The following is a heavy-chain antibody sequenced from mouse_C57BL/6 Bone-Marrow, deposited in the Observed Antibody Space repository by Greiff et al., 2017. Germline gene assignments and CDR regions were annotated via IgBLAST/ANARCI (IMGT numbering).Heavy chain of an antibody. V-gene: IGHV3-6*01. CDR2: ISYDGSN. CDR3: AFYDYRLGYYYAMDY. D-gene: IGHD2-4*01. J-gene: IGHJ4*01. CDR1: GYSITSGYY. Sequence: VQLKESGPGLVKPSQSLSLTCSVTGYSITSGYYWNWIRQFPGNKLEWMGYISYDGSNNYNPSLKNRISITRDTSKNQFFLKLNSVTTEDTATYYCAFYDYRLGYYYAMDYWGQGTSVTVSS.